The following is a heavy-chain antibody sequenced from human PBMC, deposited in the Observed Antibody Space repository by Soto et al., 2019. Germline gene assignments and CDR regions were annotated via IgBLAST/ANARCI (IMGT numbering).Heavy chain of an antibody. CDR3: AHRRASGYCSGGSCYSGLDY. V-gene: IGHV2-5*02. J-gene: IGHJ4*02. D-gene: IGHD2-15*01. CDR2: IYWADDK. CDR1: GFSLSTSGVG. Sequence: QITLKESGPTLVKPTQTLTLTCTFSGFSLSTSGVGVGWIRQPPGKALEWLALIYWADDKRYSPSLKSRLTITKDTSKNRVVLTITNMDPVDTATYYCAHRRASGYCSGGSCYSGLDYWGQGTLGTVSS.